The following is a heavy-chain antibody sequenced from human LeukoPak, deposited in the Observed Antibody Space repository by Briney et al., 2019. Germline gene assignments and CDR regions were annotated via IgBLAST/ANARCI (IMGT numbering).Heavy chain of an antibody. Sequence: ASVKVSCKASGYTFTSYGISWVRQAPGQGLEWMGWISAYNGNTNYAQKLQGRVTMTTDTSTSTAYMELRSLRSDDTAVYYCARDALYGSGCTGGVIDYWGQGTLVTVSS. CDR2: ISAYNGNT. V-gene: IGHV1-18*01. J-gene: IGHJ4*02. CDR1: GYTFTSYG. D-gene: IGHD3-10*01. CDR3: ARDALYGSGCTGGVIDY.